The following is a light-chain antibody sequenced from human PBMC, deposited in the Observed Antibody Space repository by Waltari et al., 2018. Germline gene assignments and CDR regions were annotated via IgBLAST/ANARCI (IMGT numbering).Light chain of an antibody. CDR3: CSYTAGSTWV. J-gene: IGLJ3*02. Sequence: QSALTQPASVSGSPGQSITISCTGTSSDVGSYNLVSWYPQHPGKAPKLMIYEGSKRPSGVSNRFSGSKSGNTASLTISGLQAEDEADYYCCSYTAGSTWVFGGGTKLTVL. V-gene: IGLV2-23*01. CDR2: EGS. CDR1: SSDVGSYNL.